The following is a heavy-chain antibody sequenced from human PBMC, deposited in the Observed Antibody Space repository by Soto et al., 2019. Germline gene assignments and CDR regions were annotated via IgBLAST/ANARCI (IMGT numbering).Heavy chain of an antibody. J-gene: IGHJ4*02. CDR2: ISYDGSNK. CDR1: GFPCSSYA. D-gene: IGHD3-22*01. CDR3: ARDRDDIIDY. Sequence: AGGSLRLSCAASGFPCSSYAMHWVRQAPGKGLEWVAVISYDGSNKYYADSVKGRFTISRDNSKNTLYLQMNSLRAEDTAVYYCARDRDDIIDYWGQGTLVTVS. V-gene: IGHV3-30-3*01.